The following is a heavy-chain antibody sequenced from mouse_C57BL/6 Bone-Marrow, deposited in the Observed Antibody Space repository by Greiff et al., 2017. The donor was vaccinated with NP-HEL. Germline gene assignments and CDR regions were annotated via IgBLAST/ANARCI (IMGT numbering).Heavy chain of an antibody. D-gene: IGHD1-1*02. V-gene: IGHV5-9-1*02. CDR1: GFTFSSYA. J-gene: IGHJ2*01. Sequence: DVMLVESGEGLVKPGGSLKLSCAASGFTFSSYAMSWVRQTPEKRLEWVAYISSGGDYIYYADTVKGRFTISRDNARNTLYLQMSSLKSEDTAMYYCTRDYYGKGYVDYWGQGTTLTVSS. CDR3: TRDYYGKGYVDY. CDR2: ISSGGDYI.